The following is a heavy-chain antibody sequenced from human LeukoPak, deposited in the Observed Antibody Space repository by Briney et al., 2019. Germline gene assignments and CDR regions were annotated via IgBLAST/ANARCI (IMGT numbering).Heavy chain of an antibody. Sequence: GGSLRLSCAASGFTFSSYSMNWVRQAPGKGLEWVSYISSSSSTIYYTDSVKGRFTISRDNAKNSLYLQMNSLRAEDTAVYYCARDQRLWFYDYWGQGTLVTVSS. CDR3: ARDQRLWFYDY. V-gene: IGHV3-48*01. CDR2: ISSSSSTI. CDR1: GFTFSSYS. D-gene: IGHD3-10*01. J-gene: IGHJ4*02.